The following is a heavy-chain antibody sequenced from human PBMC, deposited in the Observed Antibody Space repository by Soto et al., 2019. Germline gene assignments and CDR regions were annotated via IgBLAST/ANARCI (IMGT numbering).Heavy chain of an antibody. CDR3: ASWTKLAKEHPYAFDI. CDR1: GGSISSSSYY. Sequence: SETLSLTCTVSGGSISSSSYYWGWIRQPPGKGLEWIGSIYYSGSTYYNPSLKSRVTISVDTSKNQFSLKLSSVTAADTAVYYCASWTKLAKEHPYAFDIWGQGTMVTVSS. D-gene: IGHD6-13*01. J-gene: IGHJ3*02. CDR2: IYYSGST. V-gene: IGHV4-39*01.